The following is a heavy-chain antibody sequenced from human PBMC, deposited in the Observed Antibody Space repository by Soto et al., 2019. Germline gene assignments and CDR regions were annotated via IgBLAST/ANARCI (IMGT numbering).Heavy chain of an antibody. V-gene: IGHV5-51*01. CDR2: IYPGDSDT. J-gene: IGHJ4*02. CDR1: GYSFASYW. Sequence: GESLKISCKGSGYSFASYWIGWVRQMPGKGLEWMGIIYPGDSDTRYSPSFQGQVTISADKSISTAYLQWSSLKASDTAMYYCARAPNDDYVWGSYRYDYWGQGTLVTVSS. D-gene: IGHD3-16*02. CDR3: ARAPNDDYVWGSYRYDY.